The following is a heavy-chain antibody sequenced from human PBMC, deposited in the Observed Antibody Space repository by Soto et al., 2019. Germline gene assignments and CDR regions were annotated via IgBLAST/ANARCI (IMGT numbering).Heavy chain of an antibody. Sequence: QVHLVQSGAEVKKAGSSVKVSCKASGDTFRNYAIDWVRQAPGQGIEWMGSIIPMFGTANYAQKFQARVTIASDGATTTACMELIRVTSEDTAVFYCARESASKTGLALDLWGQGTLITVSS. CDR1: GDTFRNYA. D-gene: IGHD3-16*01. CDR3: ARESASKTGLALDL. J-gene: IGHJ5*02. CDR2: IIPMFGTA. V-gene: IGHV1-69*18.